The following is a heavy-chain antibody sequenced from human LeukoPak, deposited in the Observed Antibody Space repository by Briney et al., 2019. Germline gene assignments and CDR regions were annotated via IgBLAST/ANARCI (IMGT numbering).Heavy chain of an antibody. V-gene: IGHV4-34*01. CDR1: GGSFSGYY. J-gene: IGHJ6*04. CDR2: INHGGST. Sequence: PSETLSLTCAVYGGSFSGYYWSWFRQPPGKGLEWIGEINHGGSTNYNPSLKSRVTISVDTSKNQFSLKLSSVTAADTAVYYCARGRPPRQQLASVGYYYYGMDVWGKGTTVTVSS. D-gene: IGHD6-13*01. CDR3: ARGRPPRQQLASVGYYYYGMDV.